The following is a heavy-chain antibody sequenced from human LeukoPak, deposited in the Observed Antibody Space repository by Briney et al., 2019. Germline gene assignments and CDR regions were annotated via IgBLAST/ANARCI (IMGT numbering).Heavy chain of an antibody. D-gene: IGHD1-26*01. CDR3: AGDSGSYPYFDY. CDR2: IYSGGST. V-gene: IGHV3-53*01. CDR1: GFIVSSNY. Sequence: GGSLRLSCAASGFIVSSNYMSWVRQAPGKGLEWVSVIYSGGSTYYADSVKGRFTISRDNSKNTLYLQMNSLRAEDTAVYYCAGDSGSYPYFDYWGQGTLVTVSS. J-gene: IGHJ4*02.